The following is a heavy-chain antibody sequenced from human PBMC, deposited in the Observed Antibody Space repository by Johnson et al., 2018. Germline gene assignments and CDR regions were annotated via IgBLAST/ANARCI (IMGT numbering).Heavy chain of an antibody. Sequence: VQLLESGAEVKKXGSSXKVXCKASGGTFSSYAISWVRQAPGQGLEWMGGIIPIFGTANYAQKFQGRVTITADESTSTAYLELSSLRSEDTAVYYCARGYYDSREAFDIWGQGTMVTVSS. V-gene: IGHV1-69*01. D-gene: IGHD3-22*01. J-gene: IGHJ3*02. CDR2: IIPIFGTA. CDR3: ARGYYDSREAFDI. CDR1: GGTFSSYA.